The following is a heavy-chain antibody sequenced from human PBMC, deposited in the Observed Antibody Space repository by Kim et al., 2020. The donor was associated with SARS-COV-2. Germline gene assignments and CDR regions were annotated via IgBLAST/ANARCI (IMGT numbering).Heavy chain of an antibody. CDR1: GFTLSTYG. CDR2: IWYDGGEK. CDR3: VRDVYSYVSVALDI. V-gene: IGHV3-33*01. D-gene: IGHD5-18*01. J-gene: IGHJ3*02. Sequence: GGSLRLSCAASGFTLSTYGIHWVRQAPGKGLEWVAVIWYDGGEKYYADSVKGRFTISRDNSKNTLYLQMNSLRAEDTAVYYCVRDVYSYVSVALDIWGQG.